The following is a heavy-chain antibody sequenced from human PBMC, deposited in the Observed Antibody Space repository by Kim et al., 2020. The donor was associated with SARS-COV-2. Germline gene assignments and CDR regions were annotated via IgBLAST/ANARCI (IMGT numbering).Heavy chain of an antibody. Sequence: GRFTISRDNSKNTLYLQMNSLRAEDTAVYYCAKDPRNYYDSSGYYGGFDYWGQGTLVTVSS. V-gene: IGHV3-30*02. J-gene: IGHJ4*02. CDR3: AKDPRNYYDSSGYYGGFDY. D-gene: IGHD3-22*01.